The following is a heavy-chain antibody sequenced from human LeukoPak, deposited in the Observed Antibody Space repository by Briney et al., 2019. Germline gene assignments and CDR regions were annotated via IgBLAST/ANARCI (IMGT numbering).Heavy chain of an antibody. CDR2: ISGSGGST. V-gene: IGHV3-23*01. CDR1: GFTFSSYA. D-gene: IGHD5-12*01. Sequence: AGGSLRLSCAASGFTFSSYAMSWVRQAPGKGLEWVSAISGSGGSTYYADSVKGRFTISRDNSKNTLYLQMDSLRAEDTAVYYCAKDSLVATSPFDYWGQGTLVTVSP. J-gene: IGHJ4*02. CDR3: AKDSLVATSPFDY.